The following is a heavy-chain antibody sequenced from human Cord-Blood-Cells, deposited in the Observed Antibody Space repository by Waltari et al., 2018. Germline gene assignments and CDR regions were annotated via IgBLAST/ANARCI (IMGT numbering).Heavy chain of an antibody. Sequence: EVQLVESGGGLIQPGGSLRLSCAASGFTVSSNYMSWVRQAPGKGLGWVYVICSGGSTSYADSVKGRFTISRDNSKTTLYLQMNSLSAEDTAVYYCARESPYGGNTYWYFDLWGRGTLVTVSS. V-gene: IGHV3-53*01. CDR1: GFTVSSNY. D-gene: IGHD4-17*01. CDR2: ICSGGST. J-gene: IGHJ2*01. CDR3: ARESPYGGNTYWYFDL.